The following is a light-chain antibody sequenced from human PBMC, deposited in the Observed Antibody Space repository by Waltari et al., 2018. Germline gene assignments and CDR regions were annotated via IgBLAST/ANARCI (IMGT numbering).Light chain of an antibody. CDR1: QSVLYSSNNKNY. J-gene: IGKJ3*01. V-gene: IGKV4-1*01. Sequence: DIVMTQSPDSLAVSLGERATINCKSSQSVLYSSNNKNYLAWYQQKPGQPPKLLIYWASTRESGVPARFSGSGSGTDFTLTISSLQAEDVAVYYCQQYYSTPRTFGPGTKVDIK. CDR3: QQYYSTPRT. CDR2: WAS.